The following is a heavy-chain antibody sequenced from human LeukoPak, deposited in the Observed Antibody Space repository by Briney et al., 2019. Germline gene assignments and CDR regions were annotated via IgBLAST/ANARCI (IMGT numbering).Heavy chain of an antibody. D-gene: IGHD3-9*01. J-gene: IGHJ4*02. CDR3: ARGQSRYFDWYLGFFDY. V-gene: IGHV3-21*01. CDR2: IRITSSYI. Sequence: GGRLRLSCAASGFTFSSYMNWVRQAPGKGLEWVSSIRITSSYIYYADSVKGRFTISRDNAKNSLYLQMKSLRADDTAVYYCARGQSRYFDWYLGFFDYWGQGTLVTVS. CDR1: GFTFSSY.